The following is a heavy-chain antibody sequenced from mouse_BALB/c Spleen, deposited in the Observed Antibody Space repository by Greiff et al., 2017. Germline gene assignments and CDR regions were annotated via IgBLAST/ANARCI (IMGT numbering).Heavy chain of an antibody. Sequence: EVQVVESGGGLVKPGGSLKLSCAASGFTFSSYAMSWVRQSPEKRLEWVAEISSGGSYTYYPDTVTGRFTISRDNAKNTLYLEMSSLRSEDTAMYYCARDGANSYAMDYWGQGTSVTVSS. CDR3: ARDGANSYAMDY. V-gene: IGHV5-9-4*01. J-gene: IGHJ4*01. CDR2: ISSGGSYT. D-gene: IGHD3-1*01. CDR1: GFTFSSYA.